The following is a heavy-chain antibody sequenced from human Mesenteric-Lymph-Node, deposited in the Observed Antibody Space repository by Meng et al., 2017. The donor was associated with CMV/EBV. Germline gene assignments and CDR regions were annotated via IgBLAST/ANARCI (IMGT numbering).Heavy chain of an antibody. Sequence: GSLRLSCAASGFSFSNYWIHWVRQAPGKGLVWVSRINTDGSSTAYADSVKGRFTVSRDNARNTLFLQMNSLRAEDTAVYYCARIPDFWSGYERGGWGQGTLVTVSS. CDR1: GFSFSNYW. D-gene: IGHD3-3*01. CDR2: INTDGSST. J-gene: IGHJ4*02. V-gene: IGHV3-74*01. CDR3: ARIPDFWSGYERGG.